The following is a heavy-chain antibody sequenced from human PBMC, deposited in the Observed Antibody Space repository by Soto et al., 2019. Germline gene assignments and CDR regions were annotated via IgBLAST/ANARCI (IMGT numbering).Heavy chain of an antibody. V-gene: IGHV3-30*19. CDR2: TSYDGNNK. D-gene: IGHD3-16*01. CDR3: ARWGTTGGFDL. CDR1: GFRFKSFV. Sequence: VQLVESGGGVVQPGTPLRLSCAASGFRFKSFVMHWVRQAPGKGLEWVAFTSYDGNNKDYGDSVKDRFTVSRDNSQNTLHLQMDFLRPEDTALYYCARWGTTGGFDLWGQGTLVSVSS. J-gene: IGHJ4*02.